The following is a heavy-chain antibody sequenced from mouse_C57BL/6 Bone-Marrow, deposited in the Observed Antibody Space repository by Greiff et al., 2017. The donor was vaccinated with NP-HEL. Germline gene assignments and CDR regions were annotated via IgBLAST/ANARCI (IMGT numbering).Heavy chain of an antibody. Sequence: VQLQQSGAELARPGASVKLSCKASGYTFTSYGISWVKQRTGQGLEWIGELYPRSGNTYYNETFKGKATLTADKSSSTAYMELRSLTSEDSEVYICARWEAIYYYNWGFAYWGQGTLVTVSA. CDR3: ARWEAIYYYNWGFAY. V-gene: IGHV1-81*01. CDR1: GYTFTSYG. D-gene: IGHD2-1*01. CDR2: LYPRSGNT. J-gene: IGHJ3*01.